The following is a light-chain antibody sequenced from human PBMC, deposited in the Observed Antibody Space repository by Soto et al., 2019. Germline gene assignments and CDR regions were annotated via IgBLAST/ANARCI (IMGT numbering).Light chain of an antibody. Sequence: EIVMTQSPSTLSVSPGERARLSCRARQSVSGNLAWYHQKPCQAPRLLIYDASNRATGIPARFSGSGSGTDFTLTISSLEPEDFAVYYCQQRSNWPLPLTFGGGTKVDIK. V-gene: IGKV3-11*01. CDR1: QSVSGN. J-gene: IGKJ4*01. CDR2: DAS. CDR3: QQRSNWPLPLT.